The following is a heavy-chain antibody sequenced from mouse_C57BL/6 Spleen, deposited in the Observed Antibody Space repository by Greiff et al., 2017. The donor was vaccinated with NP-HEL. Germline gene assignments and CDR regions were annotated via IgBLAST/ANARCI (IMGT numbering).Heavy chain of an antibody. CDR2: IHPNSGST. D-gene: IGHD1-1*01. Sequence: QVQLQQPGAELVKPGASVKLSCKASGYTFTSYWMHWVKQRPGQGLEWIGMIHPNSGSTNYNEKFKSKATLTVDKSSSTAYMQLSSLTSEDSAVYYCASLTTVVPYYAMDDWGQGTSVTVSS. V-gene: IGHV1-64*01. CDR3: ASLTTVVPYYAMDD. CDR1: GYTFTSYW. J-gene: IGHJ4*01.